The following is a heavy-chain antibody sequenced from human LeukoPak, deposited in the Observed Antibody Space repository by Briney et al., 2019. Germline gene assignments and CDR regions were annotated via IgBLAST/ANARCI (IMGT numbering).Heavy chain of an antibody. CDR3: AKDGCGYRSSYAYYSDY. CDR2: IRYDGSNK. D-gene: IGHD6-13*01. V-gene: IGHV3-30*02. CDR1: GFTFSSYG. Sequence: GGSLRLSCAASGFTFSSYGMHWVRQAPGKGLEWVAFIRYDGSNKYYADSVKGRFTISRDNSKNTLYLQMNSLRAEDTAVYYCAKDGCGYRSSYAYYSDYWGQGTLVTVSS. J-gene: IGHJ4*02.